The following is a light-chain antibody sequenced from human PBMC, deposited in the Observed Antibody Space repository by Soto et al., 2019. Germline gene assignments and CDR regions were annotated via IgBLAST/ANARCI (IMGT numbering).Light chain of an antibody. V-gene: IGLV6-57*02. Sequence: NFMLTQPHSVSESPGKTVTISCTGSSGSIASNYVQWYQQRPGSAPTTVIYEDNQRPSGAPDRFSGSIDSSSNSASLTISGLKAEDEADYYCQSYDSSNFWVFGGGTKLTVL. J-gene: IGLJ3*02. CDR2: EDN. CDR3: QSYDSSNFWV. CDR1: SGSIASNY.